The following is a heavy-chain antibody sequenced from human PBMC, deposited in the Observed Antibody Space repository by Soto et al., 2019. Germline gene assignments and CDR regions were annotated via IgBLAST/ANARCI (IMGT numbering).Heavy chain of an antibody. CDR3: ARGVWRPVDY. CDR2: MNPNSGNT. J-gene: IGHJ4*02. D-gene: IGHD2-21*01. V-gene: IGHV1-8*01. Sequence: QVQLVQSGAEVKKPGASVKVSCKASGYTFTSYDINWVRQATGQGLEWMGWMNPNSGNTGYAQKFQGRVTMTRNTCRSPGGRGVGSPRSEGTAGYPCARGVWRPVDYWGQGTLVALSS. CDR1: GYTFTSYD.